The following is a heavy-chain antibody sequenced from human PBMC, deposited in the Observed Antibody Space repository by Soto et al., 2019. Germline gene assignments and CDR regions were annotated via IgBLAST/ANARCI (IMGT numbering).Heavy chain of an antibody. Sequence: QVQLVQSGAEVKKPGSSVKLSCKTSGGTFRNYAINWVRQAPGQGLEWMGGSIPVFGTANYAQTFQGRFTITADESTSTAYMELSSLRSEDTAVYYCAIPLPKQRLVRGAFDHWGQGTLVTVAS. CDR2: SIPVFGTA. CDR1: GGTFRNYA. CDR3: AIPLPKQRLVRGAFDH. V-gene: IGHV1-69*01. J-gene: IGHJ4*02. D-gene: IGHD6-25*01.